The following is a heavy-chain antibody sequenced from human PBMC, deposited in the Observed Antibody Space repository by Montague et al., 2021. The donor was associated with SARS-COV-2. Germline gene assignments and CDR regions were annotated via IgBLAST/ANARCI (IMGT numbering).Heavy chain of an antibody. D-gene: IGHD3-22*01. CDR3: AVEVKYFFDN. CDR1: GGSMNLYY. V-gene: IGHV4-4*07. Sequence: SETLSLTRNVSGGSMNLYYWTWVRQPAGKGLEWIGRFYPSGSTNFNPYLQSRVSMSVDMSKNQFSLRLSSVIASDTAVYYCAVEVKYFFDNWGQGFLVSVSS. J-gene: IGHJ4*02. CDR2: FYPSGST.